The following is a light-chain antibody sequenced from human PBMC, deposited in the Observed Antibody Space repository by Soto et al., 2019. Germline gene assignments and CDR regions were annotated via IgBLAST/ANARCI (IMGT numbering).Light chain of an antibody. CDR3: QQPSNCRRP. V-gene: IGKV3-11*01. CDR2: DAS. Sequence: EIVLTQSPSTLSLSPGERATLSCRASQSVSIYLAWYQQTPGQAPRLLIYDASNMATGIPARFSGSGSGTDFTLTSRSLAPEDFALYSYQQPSNCRRPFGQGTRLEIK. J-gene: IGKJ5*01. CDR1: QSVSIY.